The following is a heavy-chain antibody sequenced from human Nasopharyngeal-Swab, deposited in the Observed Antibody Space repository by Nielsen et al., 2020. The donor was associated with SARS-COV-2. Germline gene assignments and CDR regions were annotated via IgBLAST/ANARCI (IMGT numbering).Heavy chain of an antibody. CDR1: GGTFSSYA. CDR3: ARYSSSWLYYYGMDV. CDR2: IIPIFGTA. V-gene: IGHV1-69*13. Sequence: SVKVSCKASGGTFSSYAISWVRQAPGQGLEWMGGIIPIFGTANYAQKFQGRVTITADESTSTVYMELSSLRSEDTAVYYCARYSSSWLYYYGMDVWGQGTTVTVSS. D-gene: IGHD6-13*01. J-gene: IGHJ6*02.